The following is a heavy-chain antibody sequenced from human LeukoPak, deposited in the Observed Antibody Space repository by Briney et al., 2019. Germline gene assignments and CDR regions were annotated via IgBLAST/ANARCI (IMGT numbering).Heavy chain of an antibody. CDR1: DGSISSGGYS. CDR3: ARDFQGNFDY. Sequence: NSSETLSLTCAFSDGSISSGGYSWSWIRQPPGKGLEWIGYIYHSGSTYYNPSLKSRVTISVNRSKNQFSLKLSSVTAADTAVDYCARDFQGNFDYWGQGTLVTVSS. D-gene: IGHD2/OR15-2a*01. J-gene: IGHJ4*02. CDR2: IYHSGST. V-gene: IGHV4-30-2*01.